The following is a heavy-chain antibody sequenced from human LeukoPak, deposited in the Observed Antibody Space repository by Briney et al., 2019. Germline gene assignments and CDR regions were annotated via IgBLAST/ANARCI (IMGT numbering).Heavy chain of an antibody. CDR1: GGSISSSSYY. Sequence: SETLSLTCTVSGGSISSSSYYWGWIRQPPGKGLEWIGSIYYSGSTYYNPSLKSRVTISVDTFKNQFSLKLSSVTAADTAVYYCAKHDRIAARPGAFDYWGQGTLVTVSS. CDR3: AKHDRIAARPGAFDY. J-gene: IGHJ4*02. V-gene: IGHV4-39*01. D-gene: IGHD6-6*01. CDR2: IYYSGST.